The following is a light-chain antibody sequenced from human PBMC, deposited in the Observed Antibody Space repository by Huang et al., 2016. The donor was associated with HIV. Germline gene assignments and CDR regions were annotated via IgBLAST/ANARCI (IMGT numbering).Light chain of an antibody. CDR2: GSS. V-gene: IGKV3-15*01. J-gene: IGKJ1*01. Sequence: EVLMTQSPVTLSESPGGRVTISCWASQSVRDNLAWFQQKPGQAPRLLVHGSSTRATGVPARCSGSGSGTGFTLTITSLQSEDYAVYSCQQYYTWPRTFGQGTRVE. CDR1: QSVRDN. CDR3: QQYYTWPRT.